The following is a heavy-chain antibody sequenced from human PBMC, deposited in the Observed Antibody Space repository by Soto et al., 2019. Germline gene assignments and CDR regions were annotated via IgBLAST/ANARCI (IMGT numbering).Heavy chain of an antibody. CDR1: GFTFSSYW. D-gene: IGHD3-16*02. V-gene: IGHV3-7*01. CDR2: IKQDGSEK. Sequence: GGSLRLSCAASGFTFSSYWMSWVRQAPGKGLEWVANIKQDGSEKYYVDSVKGRFTISRDNAKNSLYLQMNSLRAEDTAVYYCARGRMITFGGVIVYSDRMDDAFDIWGQGTMVTVSS. J-gene: IGHJ3*02. CDR3: ARGRMITFGGVIVYSDRMDDAFDI.